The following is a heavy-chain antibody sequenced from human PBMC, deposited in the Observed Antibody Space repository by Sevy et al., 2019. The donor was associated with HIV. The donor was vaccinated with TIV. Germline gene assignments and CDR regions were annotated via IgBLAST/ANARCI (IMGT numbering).Heavy chain of an antibody. CDR1: GFTFSYYD. V-gene: IGHV3-13*01. CDR3: ARKSVSYSHFDY. Sequence: GGSLRLSCAASGFTFSYYDMHWVRQPTGKGLEWVSGFGIAGDTYYSDSVKGRFTISRETAKNSLYLQMNSLRAGHTAAYYCARKSVSYSHFDYWVQRTLVTVSS. J-gene: IGHJ4*02. D-gene: IGHD1-26*01. CDR2: FGIAGDT.